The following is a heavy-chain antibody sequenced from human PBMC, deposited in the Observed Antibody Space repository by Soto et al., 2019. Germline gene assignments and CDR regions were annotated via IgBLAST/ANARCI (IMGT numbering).Heavy chain of an antibody. CDR1: GGSISSSSYY. J-gene: IGHJ6*02. Sequence: PSETLSLTCTVSGGSISSSSYYWGWIRQPPGKGLEWIGSIYYSGSTYYNPSLKSRVTISVDTSKNQFSLILSSVTAADTAVYYSVATTMAYYYGMDVWGQGTTVTVSS. D-gene: IGHD5-12*01. CDR3: VATTMAYYYGMDV. CDR2: IYYSGST. V-gene: IGHV4-39*01.